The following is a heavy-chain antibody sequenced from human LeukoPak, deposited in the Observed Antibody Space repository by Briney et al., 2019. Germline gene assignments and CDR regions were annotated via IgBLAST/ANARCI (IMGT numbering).Heavy chain of an antibody. CDR2: IYYSGST. Sequence: SETLSLTCTVSGGSISSYYWTWIRQPPGKGLEWIGYIYYSGSTNYNPSLKSRVTISVDTSKNQFSPTLSSVTAADTAMYYCATTENSSGWFGYWGQGALVTVSS. V-gene: IGHV4-59*08. CDR1: GGSISSYY. D-gene: IGHD6-19*01. J-gene: IGHJ4*02. CDR3: ATTENSSGWFGY.